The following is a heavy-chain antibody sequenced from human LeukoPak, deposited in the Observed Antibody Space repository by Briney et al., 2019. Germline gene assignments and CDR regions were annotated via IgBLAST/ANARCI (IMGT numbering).Heavy chain of an antibody. J-gene: IGHJ5*02. Sequence: SETLSLTCTVSGGSLSNRNYYWGWIRQPPGKGLEGIGSIYYSGSTYYNPFLKSRVTISVDTSKNQFSLKLSSVTAADTAVYYCARLRDMTTVARGAVGIDPWGQGTLVIVSS. CDR1: GGSLSNRNYY. D-gene: IGHD4-23*01. CDR2: IYYSGST. V-gene: IGHV4-39*01. CDR3: ARLRDMTTVARGAVGIDP.